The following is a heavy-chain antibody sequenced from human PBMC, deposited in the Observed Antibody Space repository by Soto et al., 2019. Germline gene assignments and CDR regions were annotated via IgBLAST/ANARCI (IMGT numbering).Heavy chain of an antibody. CDR1: GYSFTSYW. V-gene: IGHV5-51*01. Sequence: GESLKISCNGSGYSFTSYWIGWVRQMPGKGLEWMGIIYPGDSDTRYSPSFQGQVTISADKSISTAYLQWSSLKASDTAMYYCARRTYGYSSGWKIRDWFDPWGQGTLVTVSS. CDR3: ARRTYGYSSGWKIRDWFDP. D-gene: IGHD6-19*01. J-gene: IGHJ5*02. CDR2: IYPGDSDT.